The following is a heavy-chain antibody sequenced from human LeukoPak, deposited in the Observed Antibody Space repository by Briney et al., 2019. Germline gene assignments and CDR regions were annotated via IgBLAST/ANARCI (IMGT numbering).Heavy chain of an antibody. V-gene: IGHV4-39*01. D-gene: IGHD2-21*02. J-gene: IGHJ5*02. Sequence: SETLSLTCTVSGGSISSSSYYWGWIRQPPGKGLEWIGSIYYSGSTYYNPSLKSRVTISVDTSKNQFSLRLSSVTAADTAVYYCARTVVTALYSWFDPWGQGTLVTVSS. CDR3: ARTVVTALYSWFDP. CDR1: GGSISSSSYY. CDR2: IYYSGST.